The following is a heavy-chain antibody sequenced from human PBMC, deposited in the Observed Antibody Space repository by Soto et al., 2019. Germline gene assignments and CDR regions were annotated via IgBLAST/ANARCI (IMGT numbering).Heavy chain of an antibody. V-gene: IGHV3-53*02. Sequence: EVQLVETGGSLIQPGGSLRLSCAVSGFTVRSNYMSWVRQAPGKGLEWVSIIYSSGNTYYADSVKGRFTMSRDTSNNTVFLRMSSLRAEDTAVYYCARVSSPFGYWGQGTLVTVSS. CDR1: GFTVRSNY. CDR3: ARVSSPFGY. D-gene: IGHD3-16*01. J-gene: IGHJ4*02. CDR2: IYSSGNT.